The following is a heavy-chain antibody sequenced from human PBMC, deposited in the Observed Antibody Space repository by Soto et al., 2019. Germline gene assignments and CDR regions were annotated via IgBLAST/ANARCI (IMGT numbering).Heavy chain of an antibody. CDR1: GFTFSSYA. J-gene: IGHJ4*02. V-gene: IGHV3-23*01. CDR3: ATSSIWDYGDYAEGDFFAY. D-gene: IGHD4-17*01. CDR2: ISGSGGST. Sequence: GGSLRLSCAASGFTFSSYAMSWVRQAPGKGLEWVSAISGSGGSTYDADSAKGRVTISRDNSKNRLYLQMNSLRAEDTAVYYCATSSIWDYGDYAEGDFFAYWGQGTLVTVSS.